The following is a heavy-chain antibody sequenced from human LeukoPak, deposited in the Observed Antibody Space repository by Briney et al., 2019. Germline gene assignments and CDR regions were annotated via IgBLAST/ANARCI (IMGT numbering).Heavy chain of an antibody. CDR1: GDSVSSNSVA. V-gene: IGHV6-1*01. J-gene: IGHJ4*02. CDR3: ARDLAWYVDY. CDR2: TYYRSKWYT. Sequence: SQTLSLTCAISGDSVSSNSVAWNWIRQSPSRGLEWLGRTYYRSKWYTDYAESVKSRITINPDTSKSQISLQLNSVTPEDTAVYYCARDLAWYVDYWGQGTLVTVSS.